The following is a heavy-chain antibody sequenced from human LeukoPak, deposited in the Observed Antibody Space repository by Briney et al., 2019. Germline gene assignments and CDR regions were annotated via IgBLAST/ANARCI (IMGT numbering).Heavy chain of an antibody. CDR3: TLGAPYYYYGMDV. J-gene: IGHJ6*04. D-gene: IGHD3-16*01. CDR2: IIPIFGTA. Sequence: SVKVSCKASGGTFSSYAISWVRQAPGQGLEWMGGIIPIFGTANYAQKFQGRVTITADKSTSTAYMELSSLRSEDTAVYYCTLGAPYYYYGMDVWGKGATVTVSS. CDR1: GGTFSSYA. V-gene: IGHV1-69*06.